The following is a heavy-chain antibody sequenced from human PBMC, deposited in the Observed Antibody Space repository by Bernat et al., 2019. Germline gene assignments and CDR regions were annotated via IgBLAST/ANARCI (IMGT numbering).Heavy chain of an antibody. V-gene: IGHV1-2*04. CDR1: GYTFTGYY. CDR3: ARSIMITFGGVIVRLNAFDI. CDR2: INPNSGGT. J-gene: IGHJ3*02. Sequence: QVQLVQSGAEVKKPGASVKVSCKASGYTFTGYYMHWVRQAPGQGLEWMGWINPNSGGTNYAQKLQGWVTMTRDTSISTAYMELSRLRSDDTAVYYCARSIMITFGGVIVRLNAFDIWGQGTMVTVSS. D-gene: IGHD3-16*02.